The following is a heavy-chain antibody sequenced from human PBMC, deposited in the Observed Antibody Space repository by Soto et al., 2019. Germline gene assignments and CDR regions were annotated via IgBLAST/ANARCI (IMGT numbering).Heavy chain of an antibody. CDR1: GGSISTDGYY. D-gene: IGHD6-25*01. CDR2: IYYSGST. Sequence: SETLSLTCTVSGGSISTDGYYWSWIRQHPGKGLEWIGYIYYSGSTYYNPSLKSRVTISVDTSKNQFSLKLSSVTAADTAVYYCARVIAASGTSYYSDYWGQGTVVTVSS. J-gene: IGHJ4*02. CDR3: ARVIAASGTSYYSDY. V-gene: IGHV4-31*03.